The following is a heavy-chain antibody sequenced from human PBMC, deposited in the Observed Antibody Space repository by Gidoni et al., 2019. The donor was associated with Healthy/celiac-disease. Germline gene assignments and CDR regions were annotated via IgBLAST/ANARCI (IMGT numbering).Heavy chain of an antibody. V-gene: IGHV3-21*01. CDR1: GFTFSRYS. CDR2: ISSSSSYI. J-gene: IGHJ4*02. CDR3: ARLEGAVAGLYYFDY. D-gene: IGHD6-19*01. Sequence: EVQLVESGGGMVKPGGSLRLSCAASGFTFSRYSMNWVRQAPGKGLAWVSSISSSSSYIYYADSVNGRFTISRDNAKNSLYLQMNSLRAEDTAVYYCARLEGAVAGLYYFDYWGQGTLVTVSS.